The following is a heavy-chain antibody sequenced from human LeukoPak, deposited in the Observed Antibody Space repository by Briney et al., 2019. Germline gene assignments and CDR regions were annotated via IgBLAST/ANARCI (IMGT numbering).Heavy chain of an antibody. CDR1: GGSISGYS. Sequence: SETLSLTCTVSGGSISGYSWTWIRQPPGQGLEWIGYFHNSRTTSYNPSLTGRVIISVDTAMDQISLKLNSVTAADTAVYYCARGATTVTPAPFDYWGQGTLVTVSS. J-gene: IGHJ4*02. CDR2: FHNSRTT. V-gene: IGHV4-59*01. CDR3: ARGATTVTPAPFDY. D-gene: IGHD4-17*01.